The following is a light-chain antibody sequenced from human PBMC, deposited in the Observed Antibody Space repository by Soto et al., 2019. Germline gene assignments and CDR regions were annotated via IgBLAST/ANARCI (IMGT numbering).Light chain of an antibody. CDR1: QAIRSA. J-gene: IGKJ1*01. V-gene: IGKV1-6*01. CDR3: LLDFGYFWA. CDR2: AAS. Sequence: AIQLTQSPSSLSASVGDRVTITCRASQAIRSALGWYQQKPGKVPKLLIYAASTLQSGVPSRFSGSGFGKDFTLTISRLQPEDFATYYCLLDFGYFWAFGQGTKVDIK.